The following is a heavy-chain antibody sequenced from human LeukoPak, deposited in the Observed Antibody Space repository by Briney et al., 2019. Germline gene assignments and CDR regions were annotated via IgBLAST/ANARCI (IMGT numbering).Heavy chain of an antibody. J-gene: IGHJ4*02. Sequence: SQTLSLTCTVSGGSISSGGYYWSWIRQHPGKGLEWIGYFYYGGSTYYNPSLKSRVTISVDTSKNQFSLKLSSVTAADTAVYYCASGIAAAGILEGYWGQGTLVTVSS. V-gene: IGHV4-31*03. D-gene: IGHD6-13*01. CDR2: FYYGGST. CDR3: ASGIAAAGILEGY. CDR1: GGSISSGGYY.